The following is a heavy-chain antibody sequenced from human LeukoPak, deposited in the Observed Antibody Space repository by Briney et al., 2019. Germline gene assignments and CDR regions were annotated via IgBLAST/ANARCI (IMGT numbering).Heavy chain of an antibody. CDR2: IKQDGSDR. V-gene: IGHV3-7*03. D-gene: IGHD6-19*01. CDR3: VRNLAVAGTCFDS. CDR1: GFTVSSNY. J-gene: IGHJ4*02. Sequence: AGGSLRLSCAASGFTVSSNYMSWVRQAPGKGLEWVANIKQDGSDRNYVTSVRGRFTISRDNAESSLYLQMNSLRVEDTAVYYCVRNLAVAGTCFDSWGQGTLVTVSS.